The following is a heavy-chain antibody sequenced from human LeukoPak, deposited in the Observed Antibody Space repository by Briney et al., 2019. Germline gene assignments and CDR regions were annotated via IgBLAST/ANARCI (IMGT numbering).Heavy chain of an antibody. J-gene: IGHJ3*02. CDR3: ARGGSYLSAFDI. V-gene: IGHV3-21*04. CDR2: ISTSSSYI. Sequence: GGSLRLSCAASGFTFSRYGMNWVRQAPGKGLEWVSSISTSSSYIYYADSMKGRFTISRDNAKNSLYLQMNSLRAEDTAVYYCARGGSYLSAFDIWGQGTMVTVSS. D-gene: IGHD1-26*01. CDR1: GFTFSRYG.